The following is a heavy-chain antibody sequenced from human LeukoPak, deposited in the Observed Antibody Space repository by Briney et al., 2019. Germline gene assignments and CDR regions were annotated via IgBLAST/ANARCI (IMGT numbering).Heavy chain of an antibody. CDR3: ARDLPTTYYYDTTGRHVTWFDP. Sequence: GGSLRLSCAASGFTFSSYWMSWVRQAPGKGLEWVANIKQDGSQKYYVDSVKGRFTISRDNAKKSLYLQMNSLRVEDTAVFYCARDLPTTYYYDTTGRHVTWFDPWGQGTLVTVSS. CDR2: IKQDGSQK. CDR1: GFTFSSYW. V-gene: IGHV3-7*01. J-gene: IGHJ5*02. D-gene: IGHD3-22*01.